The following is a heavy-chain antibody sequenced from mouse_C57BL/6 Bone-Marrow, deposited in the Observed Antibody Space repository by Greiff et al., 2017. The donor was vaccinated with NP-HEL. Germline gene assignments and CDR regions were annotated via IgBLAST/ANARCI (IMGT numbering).Heavy chain of an antibody. Sequence: QVQLQQPGAELVKPGASVKMSCKASGYIFTSYWITWVKQRPGQGLEWIGDIYPGSGSTNYNEKFKSKATLTVDTSSSTAYMQLSSLTSEDSAVYYCARPFYYYYGSSPYYWGQGTTLTVSS. J-gene: IGHJ2*01. V-gene: IGHV1-55*01. D-gene: IGHD1-1*01. CDR3: ARPFYYYYGSSPYY. CDR2: IYPGSGST. CDR1: GYIFTSYW.